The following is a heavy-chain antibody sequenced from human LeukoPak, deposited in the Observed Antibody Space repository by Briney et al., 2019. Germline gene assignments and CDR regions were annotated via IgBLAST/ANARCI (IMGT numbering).Heavy chain of an antibody. J-gene: IGHJ4*02. CDR3: ARTAAAAPFDY. CDR1: GGSFSGYY. D-gene: IGHD6-13*01. Sequence: SETLSLTCAVYGGSFSGYYWSWIRQPPGKGLEWIGEINPSGSTNYNPSLKSRVTISVDTSKNQFSLKLSSVTAADTAVYYCARTAAAAPFDYWGQGTLVTVSS. CDR2: INPSGST. V-gene: IGHV4-34*01.